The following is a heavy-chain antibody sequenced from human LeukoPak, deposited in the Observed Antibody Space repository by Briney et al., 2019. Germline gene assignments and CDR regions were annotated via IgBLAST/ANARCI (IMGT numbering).Heavy chain of an antibody. V-gene: IGHV4-39*07. CDR1: GDSISSSGYY. D-gene: IGHD3-22*01. J-gene: IGHJ4*02. CDR2: IYYSGST. CDR3: ARERSGYPIDY. Sequence: PSETLSLTCTVSGDSISSSGYYWGWIRQPPGKGLEWIGSIYYSGSTYYNPSLKSRVTISVDTSKNQFSLKLSSVTAADTAVYYCARERSGYPIDYWGQGTLVTVSS.